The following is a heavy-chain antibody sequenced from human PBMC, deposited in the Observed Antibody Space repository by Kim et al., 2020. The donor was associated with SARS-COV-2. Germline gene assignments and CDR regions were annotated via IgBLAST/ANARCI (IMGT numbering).Heavy chain of an antibody. Sequence: SETLSLTCAVYGGSFSGYYWSWIRQPPGQGLEWIGEINHSGSTNYNPSLKSRVTISVDTSKNQFSLKLSSVTAADTAVYYCAGAISDYLNWFDPWGQGALVTVSS. CDR1: GGSFSGYY. J-gene: IGHJ5*02. CDR3: AGAISDYLNWFDP. D-gene: IGHD4-17*01. CDR2: INHSGST. V-gene: IGHV4-34*01.